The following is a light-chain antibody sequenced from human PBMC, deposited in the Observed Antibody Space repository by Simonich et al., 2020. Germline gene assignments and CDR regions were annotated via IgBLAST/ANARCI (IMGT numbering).Light chain of an antibody. CDR3: SSYTSSSTWV. V-gene: IGLV2-14*01. CDR2: DVR. CDR1: CSDVGGYKY. Sequence: QYALTQPASVSGSPGQSITISCTGTCSDVGGYKYVSWYQQHPGKAPKLMIYDVRKRPSGVSNRFSGSKSGNTASLTISGLQAEDEADYYCSSYTSSSTWVFGGGTKLTVL. J-gene: IGLJ3*02.